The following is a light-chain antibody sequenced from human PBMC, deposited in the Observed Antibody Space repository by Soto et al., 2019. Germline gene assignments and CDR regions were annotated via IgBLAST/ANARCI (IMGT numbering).Light chain of an antibody. CDR3: QQYYSAPYT. Sequence: DIVMTQSPDSLAVSLGERATINCKSSQSVLYSSNNKNYLVWYQQKPGQPPKLLIYWSSTRECGVPDRFSGSGSGTDFTLTISSLQAEDVAVYYCQQYYSAPYTFGQGTKLEIK. V-gene: IGKV4-1*01. CDR1: QSVLYSSNNKNY. CDR2: WSS. J-gene: IGKJ2*01.